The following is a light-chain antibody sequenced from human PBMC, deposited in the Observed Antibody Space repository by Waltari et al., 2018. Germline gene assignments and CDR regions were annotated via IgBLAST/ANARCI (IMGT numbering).Light chain of an antibody. CDR1: QCISNS. CDR2: AAS. Sequence: DIQMTQSPSSLSASVGDRVTITCRASQCISNSLAWYQQKAGKAPKLLLYAASRLESGVPSRFSGSGSETDYTLTIRSRQPEDFATYYCQQYYSIPPTCGQGTKVEIK. V-gene: IGKV1-NL1*01. CDR3: QQYYSIPPT. J-gene: IGKJ1*01.